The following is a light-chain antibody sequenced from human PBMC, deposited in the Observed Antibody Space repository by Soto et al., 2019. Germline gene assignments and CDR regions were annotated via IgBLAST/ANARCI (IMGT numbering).Light chain of an antibody. J-gene: IGLJ1*01. V-gene: IGLV2-14*01. CDR1: SSDVGGYNY. CDR3: SSYTSSSTYV. Sequence: SVLTQPASVSGSPGQSITISCTGTSSDVGGYNYVSWYQQHPGKVPKLMIYDVSNRPSGVSNRFSGSKSGNTASLTISGLQAEDEADYYCSSYTSSSTYVFGTGTKSPS. CDR2: DVS.